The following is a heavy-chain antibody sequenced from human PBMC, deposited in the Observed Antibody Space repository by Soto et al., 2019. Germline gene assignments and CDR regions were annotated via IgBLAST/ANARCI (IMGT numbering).Heavy chain of an antibody. V-gene: IGHV3-11*04. CDR3: ARDDIAAADNWFDP. CDR2: ISSGGTSM. J-gene: IGHJ5*02. Sequence: GGSLRLSCAASGFSFSDFYMSWIRQAPGRGLEWIGYISSGGTSMFYADSVKGRFAISRDNSKNTLYLQMNSLRAEDTAVYYCARDDIAAADNWFDPWGQGTLVTVSS. CDR1: GFSFSDFY. D-gene: IGHD6-13*01.